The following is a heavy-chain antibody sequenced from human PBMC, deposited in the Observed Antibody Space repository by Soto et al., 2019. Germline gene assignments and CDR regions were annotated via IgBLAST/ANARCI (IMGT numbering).Heavy chain of an antibody. CDR3: ARERPDGSRLAP. Sequence: QVQLQESGPGLVEPSQTLSLTCTVSGGSISSGDYYWSWLRKPPGKGLEWIGYIYYSGSTSYNPYFKSRVTISVDTSKNQFSLKLSSVTAADTAVYYCARERPDGSRLAPWGQGTLVTVSS. CDR2: IYYSGST. D-gene: IGHD6-13*01. CDR1: GGSISSGDYY. V-gene: IGHV4-30-4*01. J-gene: IGHJ5*02.